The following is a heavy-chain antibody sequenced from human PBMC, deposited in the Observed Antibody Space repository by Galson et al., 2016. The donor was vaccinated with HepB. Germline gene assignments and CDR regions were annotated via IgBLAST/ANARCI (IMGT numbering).Heavy chain of an antibody. D-gene: IGHD3-10*01. CDR3: ARAWGRGRYYYRSGNLSLVGGLDV. J-gene: IGHJ6*02. CDR2: TYYRSKWYN. Sequence: CAISGDSVSSNNAAWNWIRQSPSRGLEWLGRTYYRSKWYNDYAVSVKSRITVNPDTSTNQFSLHLYSVTPEDTAVYYCARAWGRGRYYYRSGNLSLVGGLDVWGQGTTVSVS. V-gene: IGHV6-1*01. CDR1: GDSVSSNNAA.